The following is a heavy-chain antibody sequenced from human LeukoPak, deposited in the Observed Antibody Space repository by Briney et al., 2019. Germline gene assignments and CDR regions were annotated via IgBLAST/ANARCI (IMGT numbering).Heavy chain of an antibody. V-gene: IGHV4-61*02. CDR1: GGSISSGSYY. CDR2: IYTNGST. J-gene: IGHJ5*02. D-gene: IGHD4-17*01. Sequence: SETLSLTCTVSGGSISSGSYYWSWIRQPAGKGLEWIGRIYTNGSTNYNPSLKSPVTISVDTSKNQFSLKLSSVTAADTAVYYCARDGDTVTTDNWFDPWGQGTLVTVSS. CDR3: ARDGDTVTTDNWFDP.